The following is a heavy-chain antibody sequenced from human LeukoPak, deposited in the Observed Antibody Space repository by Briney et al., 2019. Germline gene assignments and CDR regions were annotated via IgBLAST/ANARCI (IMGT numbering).Heavy chain of an antibody. CDR1: GGTFSSYA. Sequence: SVKVSCKASGGTFSSYAISWVRQAPGQGLEWMGRIIPILGIANYAQKFQGRVTITADKSTSTAYMELSSLRSEDTAVYYCARGVVGASLGAFDIWGQGTMVTVSS. V-gene: IGHV1-69*04. J-gene: IGHJ3*02. CDR3: ARGVVGASLGAFDI. CDR2: IIPILGIA. D-gene: IGHD1-26*01.